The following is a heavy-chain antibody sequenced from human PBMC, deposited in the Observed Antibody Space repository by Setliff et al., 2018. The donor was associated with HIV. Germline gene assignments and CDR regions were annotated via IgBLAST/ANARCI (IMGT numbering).Heavy chain of an antibody. D-gene: IGHD6-19*01. V-gene: IGHV4-59*01. Sequence: PSETLSLTCTVSGGSISSYYWSWIRQPPGKGLEWIGHIYYSGSTNYNPSLKSRVTISVDTSKNQFSLKLSSVTAADTAVYYCARGPRGIAVAGDAFDIWGQGTMVTVSS. CDR2: IYYSGST. CDR3: ARGPRGIAVAGDAFDI. J-gene: IGHJ3*02. CDR1: GGSISSYY.